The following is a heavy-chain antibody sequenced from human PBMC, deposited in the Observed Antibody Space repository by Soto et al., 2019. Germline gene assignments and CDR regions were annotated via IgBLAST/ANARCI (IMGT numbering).Heavy chain of an antibody. Sequence: QVQLVESGGGVVQPGRSLRLSCAASGFTFSSYGMHWVRQAPGKGLEWVAVIWYDGSNKYYADSVKGRFTISRDNSKNTLYLQMNSLSAEDTAVYYCAALWELIDYWGQGTLVTVSS. D-gene: IGHD1-26*01. CDR3: AALWELIDY. CDR2: IWYDGSNK. V-gene: IGHV3-33*01. J-gene: IGHJ4*02. CDR1: GFTFSSYG.